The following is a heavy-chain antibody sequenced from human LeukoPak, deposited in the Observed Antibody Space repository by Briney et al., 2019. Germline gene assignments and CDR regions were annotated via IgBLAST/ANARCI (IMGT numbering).Heavy chain of an antibody. CDR1: GGSISSGGYS. CDR3: ARAYSFFWTN. CDR2: IYHSGST. V-gene: IGHV4-30-2*01. J-gene: IGHJ4*02. D-gene: IGHD3/OR15-3a*01. Sequence: PSQTLSLTCAVSGGSISSGGYSWSWIRQPPGKGLEWIGYIYHSGSTYYNPSLKSRVTISVDRSKNQFSLKLSSVTAADTAVYYCARAYSFFWTNWGQGTLVTVSS.